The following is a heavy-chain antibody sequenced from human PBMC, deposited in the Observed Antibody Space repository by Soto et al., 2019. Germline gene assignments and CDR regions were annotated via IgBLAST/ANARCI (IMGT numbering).Heavy chain of an antibody. CDR2: ISWNSGSI. Sequence: GGSLRLSCAASGFTFDDYAMHWVRQAPWKGLEWVSGISWNSGSIGYADSVKGRFTISRDNAKNSLYLQMNSLRAEDTALYYCAKDMYSSSSLFSVIGMDVWGKGTTVTVSS. D-gene: IGHD6-6*01. V-gene: IGHV3-9*01. CDR3: AKDMYSSSSLFSVIGMDV. J-gene: IGHJ6*04. CDR1: GFTFDDYA.